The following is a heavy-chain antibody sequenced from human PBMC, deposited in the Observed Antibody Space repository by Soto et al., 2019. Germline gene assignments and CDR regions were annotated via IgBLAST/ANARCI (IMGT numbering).Heavy chain of an antibody. CDR2: IRNTPYGGTT. CDR1: RFRLSEHA. J-gene: IGHJ5*02. V-gene: IGHV3-49*04. CDR3: SRGSFGYYGP. D-gene: IGHD2-2*03. Sequence: GGSLRLSCNCPRFRLSEHAMTWVRPAEGKGLEWVGFIRNTPYGGTTDYAASVRGRFTISRDDSASIAYLQMNSLKTEDSGLYYCSRGSFGYYGPWGPGTLVTVSS.